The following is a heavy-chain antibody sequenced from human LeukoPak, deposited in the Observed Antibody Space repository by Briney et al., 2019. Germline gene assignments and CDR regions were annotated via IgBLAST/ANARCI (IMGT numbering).Heavy chain of an antibody. CDR1: GVAITNYF. J-gene: IGHJ6*03. D-gene: IGHD3-10*01. V-gene: IGHV4-59*12. Sequence: SETLSLTCTVSGVAITNYFWTWIRQAPGKGLEWTGYIYYVGTTNYNPSLKSRASMSVDMSKNQFSLNLTSVTAADTAVYYCAREGYGSGSSHFMDVWGTGTTVTVSS. CDR2: IYYVGTT. CDR3: AREGYGSGSSHFMDV.